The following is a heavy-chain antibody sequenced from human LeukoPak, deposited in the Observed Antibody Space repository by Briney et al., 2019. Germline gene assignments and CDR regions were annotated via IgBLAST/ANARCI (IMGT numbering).Heavy chain of an antibody. V-gene: IGHV3-23*01. CDR2: ISGSGGST. J-gene: IGHJ3*02. CDR3: ARSRYLDWGGAFDM. D-gene: IGHD3-9*01. CDR1: GFTFSSDA. Sequence: PGGSLRLSCAASGFTFSSDAMSWVRQAPGKGLEWVSAISGSGGSTYYADSVKGRFTISRDNSKNTVYLQLNSLRGEDTAVYYCARSRYLDWGGAFDMWGQGTMVTVSS.